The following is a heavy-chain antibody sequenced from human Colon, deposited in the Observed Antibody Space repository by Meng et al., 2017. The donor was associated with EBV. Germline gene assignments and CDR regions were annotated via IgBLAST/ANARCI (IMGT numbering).Heavy chain of an antibody. V-gene: IGHV4-34*01. Sequence: QVRLHQLGAGLLKPSETLSLTCTVNGGSFSGYVWSWVRQPPGKGMEWIGEVSHPGSTNYNPSLKSRVTISVDASEKQFSLRLTSVTAADSAVYYCARVPTTGYKDHWGQGTLVTVSS. J-gene: IGHJ4*02. D-gene: IGHD3-9*01. CDR3: ARVPTTGYKDH. CDR1: GGSFSGYV. CDR2: VSHPGST.